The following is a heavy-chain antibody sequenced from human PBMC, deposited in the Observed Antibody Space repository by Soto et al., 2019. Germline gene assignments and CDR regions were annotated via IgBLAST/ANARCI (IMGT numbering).Heavy chain of an antibody. V-gene: IGHV3-30-3*01. D-gene: IGHD3-3*01. J-gene: IGHJ6*02. CDR3: ARDRGEDYDFWSGYVKVYYYYGMDV. Sequence: GGSLRLSCAASGFTFSSYAMHWVRQAPGKGLEWVAVISYDGSNKYYADSVKGRFTISRDNSKNTLYLQMNSLRAEDTAVYYCARDRGEDYDFWSGYVKVYYYYGMDVWGQGTTVTV. CDR1: GFTFSSYA. CDR2: ISYDGSNK.